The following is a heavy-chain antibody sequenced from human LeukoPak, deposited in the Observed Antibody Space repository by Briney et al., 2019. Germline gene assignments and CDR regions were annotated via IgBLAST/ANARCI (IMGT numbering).Heavy chain of an antibody. CDR2: VSDSGSST. V-gene: IGHV3-23*01. D-gene: IGHD3-10*01. J-gene: IGHJ4*02. Sequence: PGGSLRLSCAASGFTFNSYAMSWVRQAPGKGLEWVSSVSDSGSSTYYADSVKGRFTISRDNSKNTLYLQMNNLRAEDTAVYYCAKDMLRGVRSYFDSWGQGTLVTVSS. CDR1: GFTFNSYA. CDR3: AKDMLRGVRSYFDS.